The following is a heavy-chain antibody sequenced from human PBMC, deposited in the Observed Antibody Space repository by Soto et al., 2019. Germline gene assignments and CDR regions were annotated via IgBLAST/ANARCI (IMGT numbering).Heavy chain of an antibody. CDR2: FSGPGGGT. D-gene: IGHD6-19*01. V-gene: IGHV3-23*01. CDR1: GFTFSRYA. CDR3: AKEWGSEQWLTVAIYYYYYYGMDV. Sequence: HPGGSLRLSCAASGFTFSRYAMSWVRQAPGKGLEWVSTFSGPGGGTYYADSVKGRFTISRDNSKNTLYLQMNSLRAEDTAVYYCAKEWGSEQWLTVAIYYYYYYGMDVWGQGTTVTVSS. J-gene: IGHJ6*02.